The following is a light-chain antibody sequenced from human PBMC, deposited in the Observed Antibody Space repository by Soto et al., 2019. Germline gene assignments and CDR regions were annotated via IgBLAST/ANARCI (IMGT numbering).Light chain of an antibody. CDR1: SRDVGGYNY. CDR2: EVS. J-gene: IGLJ1*01. CDR3: NSYAGSNTYV. V-gene: IGLV2-8*01. Sequence: QSALTQPPSASGSPGQSVTISCTGTSRDVGGYNYVSWYQQHPGKAPKLIIYEVSKRPSGVPDRFSGSKSGNTASLTVSGLQAEDEADYYCNSYAGSNTYVFGTGTQLTVL.